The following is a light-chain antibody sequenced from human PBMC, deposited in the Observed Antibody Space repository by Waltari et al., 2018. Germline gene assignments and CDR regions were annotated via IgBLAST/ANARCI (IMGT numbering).Light chain of an antibody. CDR2: GNN. CDR1: SSNIGAGHD. CDR3: QSFDIRLSGGVV. J-gene: IGLJ3*02. Sequence: RVTISCTGSSSNIGAGHDVHWYQVFPGTAPKLLIYGNNNRPSGVPDRFSGSKSDTSASLAIGGLQAEDEADYYCQSFDIRLSGGVVFGGGTKVTVL. V-gene: IGLV1-40*01.